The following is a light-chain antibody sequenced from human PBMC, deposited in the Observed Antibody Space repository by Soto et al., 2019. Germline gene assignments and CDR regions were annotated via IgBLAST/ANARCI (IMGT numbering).Light chain of an antibody. Sequence: QSVLTQSPSASASLGASVKLTCTLSSGHSSYVIAWHQQQPEEGPRYLMKLNSDGSHTKGDGIPDRFSGSSSGAERYLIISSLQSEDEADYYCQTWGTGIVVFGGGTKLTVL. CDR3: QTWGTGIVV. V-gene: IGLV4-69*01. J-gene: IGLJ2*01. CDR1: SGHSSYV. CDR2: LNSDGSH.